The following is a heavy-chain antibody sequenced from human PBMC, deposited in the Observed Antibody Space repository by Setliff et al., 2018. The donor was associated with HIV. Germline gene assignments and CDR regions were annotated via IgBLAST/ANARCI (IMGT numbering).Heavy chain of an antibody. CDR3: ARVPLLGHTLDY. CDR2: IGGSTGST. Sequence: GGSLRLSCAASGFAFDNYCMTWVRQAPGKGLEWVSAIGGSTGSTYYADSVKGRFTISRDNSKNTLYLQMNSLRAEDTAVYYCARVPLLGHTLDYWGQGTLVTVSS. CDR1: GFAFDNYC. J-gene: IGHJ4*02. V-gene: IGHV3-23*01.